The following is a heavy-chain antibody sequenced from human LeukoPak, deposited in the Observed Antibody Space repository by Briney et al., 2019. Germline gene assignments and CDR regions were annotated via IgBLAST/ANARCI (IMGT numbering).Heavy chain of an antibody. Sequence: KPSETLSLTCTVSGGSISSSTYYWGWVRQPPGKGLEWIGSIYYSGTTYYNPSLKSRVTISVDTSKNQFSLKLSSVTAADTAVYYCARRTTTVVQLGGRYYYYYYMDVWGKGTTVTISS. V-gene: IGHV4-39*01. CDR2: IYYSGTT. CDR3: ARRTTTVVQLGGRYYYYYYMDV. CDR1: GGSISSSTYY. D-gene: IGHD4-23*01. J-gene: IGHJ6*03.